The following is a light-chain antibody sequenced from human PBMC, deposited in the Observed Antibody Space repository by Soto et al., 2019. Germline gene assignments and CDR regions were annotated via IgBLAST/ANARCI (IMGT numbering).Light chain of an antibody. J-gene: IGLJ1*01. CDR2: DVN. CDR3: SSYSSTTTLVV. CDR1: TSDVGAYNY. V-gene: IGLV2-14*01. Sequence: QSALTQPASVSGSPGQSITISCTGSTSDVGAYNYVSWYKHHPGQAPQLMIYDVNNRPSGVSNRFSGSTSGNTASLTISGLQADDEADYYCSSYSSTTTLVVFGTGTKLTVL.